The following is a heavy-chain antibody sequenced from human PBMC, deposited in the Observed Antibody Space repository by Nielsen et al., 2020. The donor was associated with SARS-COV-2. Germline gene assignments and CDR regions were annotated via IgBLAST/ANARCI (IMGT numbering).Heavy chain of an antibody. Sequence: GESLKISCAASGFTFSRHWMHWVRQAPGKGLVWVSRINSDGSSTTYADSVKGRFTISRDYAKNTLYLQMNSLRAEDTAVYYCARVRLKVVVADGMDVWGQGTTVTVSS. CDR3: ARVRLKVVVADGMDV. CDR2: INSDGSST. CDR1: GFTFSRHW. J-gene: IGHJ6*02. D-gene: IGHD3-22*01. V-gene: IGHV3-74*03.